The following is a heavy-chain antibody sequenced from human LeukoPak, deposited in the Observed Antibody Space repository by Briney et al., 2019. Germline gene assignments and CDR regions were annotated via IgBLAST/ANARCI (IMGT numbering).Heavy chain of an antibody. D-gene: IGHD3-22*01. Sequence: GGSLRLSCAASGFTFSIYAMSWVRQAPGKGLQWVSSITSSGDGTYYADSVKGRFTISRDNSENMLYLQMNSLKFEDTAVYFCAKDRPNYYGSNGHYYRRDGDYWGQGTLVTVSS. CDR1: GFTFSIYA. J-gene: IGHJ4*02. CDR2: ITSSGDGT. V-gene: IGHV3-23*01. CDR3: AKDRPNYYGSNGHYYRRDGDY.